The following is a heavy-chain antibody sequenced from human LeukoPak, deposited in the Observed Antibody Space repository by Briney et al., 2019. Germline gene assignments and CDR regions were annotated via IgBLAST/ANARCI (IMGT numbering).Heavy chain of an antibody. CDR1: GYIFTSNY. CDR3: ARDVFHSGSQYYFDY. CDR2: IYPRDGST. V-gene: IGHV1-46*01. Sequence: GASVKVSCKASGYIFTSNYIHWVRQAPGQGLEWMGMIYPRDGSTSYAQRFQDRVTVTRDTSTSTVHMELSGLRSEDTAVYYCARDVFHSGSQYYFDYWGQGTLVTVSS. J-gene: IGHJ4*02. D-gene: IGHD3-10*01.